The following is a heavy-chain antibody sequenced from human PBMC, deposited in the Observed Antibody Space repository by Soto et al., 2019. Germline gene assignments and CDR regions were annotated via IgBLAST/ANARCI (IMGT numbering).Heavy chain of an antibody. V-gene: IGHV1-18*01. CDR1: GYNFTRFG. Sequence: QAHLVQSGAEVKKPGASVQVSCKSSGYNFTRFGISWVRQAPGQGLEWMGWISTYNGNTNYAQRLQGRVTMTTDTRTNTAYMELRSLRSDDTAVYYCARLYIVGTTMSYGMDVWGQGTTVTVSS. CDR2: ISTYNGNT. D-gene: IGHD1-26*01. J-gene: IGHJ6*02. CDR3: ARLYIVGTTMSYGMDV.